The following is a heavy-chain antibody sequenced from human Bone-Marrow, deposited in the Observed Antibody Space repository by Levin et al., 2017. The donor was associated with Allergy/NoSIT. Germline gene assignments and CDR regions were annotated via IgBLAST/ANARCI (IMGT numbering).Heavy chain of an antibody. D-gene: IGHD4-17*01. CDR1: GFTVSNHY. Sequence: GESLKISCAASGFTVSNHYMSWVRQAPGKGLEWVSVIYSGGGSTYYADSVKGRFTISRDNSKNTLYLQMDSVRAEDTAVYYCARGRTYDYGDYLDYWGQGTLVTVSS. CDR3: ARGRTYDYGDYLDY. J-gene: IGHJ4*02. CDR2: IYSGGGST. V-gene: IGHV3-66*01.